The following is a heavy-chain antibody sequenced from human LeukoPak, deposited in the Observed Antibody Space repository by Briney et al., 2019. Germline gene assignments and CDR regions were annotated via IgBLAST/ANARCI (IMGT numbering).Heavy chain of an antibody. D-gene: IGHD3-22*01. CDR3: ARHHGPTYYYDSSGYYRSTQLYYYYGMNV. Sequence: SVKVSCKASGGTFSSYAISWVRQAPGQGLEWMGRIIPILGIANYAQKFQGRVTITADKSTSTAYMELSSLRSEDTAVYYCARHHGPTYYYDSSGYYRSTQLYYYYGMNVWGQGTTVTVSS. CDR1: GGTFSSYA. V-gene: IGHV1-69*04. CDR2: IIPILGIA. J-gene: IGHJ6*02.